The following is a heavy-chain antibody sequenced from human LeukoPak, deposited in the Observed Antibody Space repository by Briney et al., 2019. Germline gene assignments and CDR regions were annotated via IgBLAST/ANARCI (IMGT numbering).Heavy chain of an antibody. CDR3: AKELVAVADFDY. V-gene: IGHV3-23*01. D-gene: IGHD6-19*01. Sequence: GGSLRLSCAASGCTFSSYAMSWVRRAPLKGLEWVSAISGSGGSTYYADSVKGRFTISRDNSKNTLYLQMNSLRAEDTAVYYCAKELVAVADFDYWGQGTLVTVSS. CDR2: ISGSGGST. CDR1: GCTFSSYA. J-gene: IGHJ4*02.